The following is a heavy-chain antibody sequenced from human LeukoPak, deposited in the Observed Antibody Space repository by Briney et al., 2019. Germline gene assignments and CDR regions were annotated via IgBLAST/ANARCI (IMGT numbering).Heavy chain of an antibody. CDR2: INHSGST. J-gene: IGHJ6*02. CDR1: GGSFSGYY. CDR3: AREYYYGSGSYTNGMDV. V-gene: IGHV4-34*01. Sequence: SETLSLTCAVYGGSFSGYYWSWIRQPPGKGLEWIGEINHSGSTNYNPSLKSRVTISVDTSKNQFSLKLSSVTAADTAVYYCAREYYYGSGSYTNGMDVWGQGTTVTVSS. D-gene: IGHD3-10*01.